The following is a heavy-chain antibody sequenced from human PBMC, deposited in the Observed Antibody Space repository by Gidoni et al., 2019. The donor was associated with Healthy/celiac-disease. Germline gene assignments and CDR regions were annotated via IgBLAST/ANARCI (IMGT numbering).Heavy chain of an antibody. CDR3: AREWGDIVVVGYFDY. CDR1: GFTLSSYA. CDR2: ISYDGSNK. Sequence: QVQLVESGGGVVQPGRSLRLSCAASGFTLSSYAMHWVRQAPGKGLEWVAVISYDGSNKYYADSVKGRFTISRDNSKNTLYLQMNSLRAEDTAVYYCAREWGDIVVVGYFDYWGQGTLVTVSS. D-gene: IGHD2-15*01. V-gene: IGHV3-30-3*01. J-gene: IGHJ4*02.